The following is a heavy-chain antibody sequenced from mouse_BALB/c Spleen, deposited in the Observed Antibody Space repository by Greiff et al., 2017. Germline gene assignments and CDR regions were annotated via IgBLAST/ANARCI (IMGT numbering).Heavy chain of an antibody. CDR2: IDPANGNT. CDR1: GFNIKDTY. V-gene: IGHV14-3*02. D-gene: IGHD1-1*01. Sequence: EVQLQQSGAELVKPGASVKLSCTASGFNIKDTYMHWVKQRPEQGLEWIGRIDPANGNTKYDPKFQGKATITADTSSNTAYLQLSSLTSEDTAVSDGAMGTIVAPFDYWGQGTTLTVSA. J-gene: IGHJ2*01. CDR3: AMGTIVAPFDY.